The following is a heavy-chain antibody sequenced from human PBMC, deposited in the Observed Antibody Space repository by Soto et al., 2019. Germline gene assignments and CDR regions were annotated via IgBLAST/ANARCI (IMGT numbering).Heavy chain of an antibody. Sequence: EVQLLESGGGLVQPGGSLRLSCAASGFTFGSYAMSWVRQTPGKGLEWVSAISGSGTFTYYADSVKGRFTISRDISEHTVYLQMHDLRAEDTAIYYCAKEPAGDGDYEGLFDYWGQGTLVTVSS. CDR2: ISGSGTFT. D-gene: IGHD4-17*01. J-gene: IGHJ4*02. V-gene: IGHV3-23*01. CDR3: AKEPAGDGDYEGLFDY. CDR1: GFTFGSYA.